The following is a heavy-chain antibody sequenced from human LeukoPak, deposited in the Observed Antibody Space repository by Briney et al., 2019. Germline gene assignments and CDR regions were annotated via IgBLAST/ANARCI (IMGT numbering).Heavy chain of an antibody. CDR1: GGSFSGYY. Sequence: PSETLSLTCTVYGGSFSGYYWSWIRQPPGKGLEWIGEINHSGSTNYNPSLKSRVTISVDTSKNQLSLKLSSVTAADTAVYYCARKTSSSWYVRLGYYFDYWGQGTLVTVSS. CDR3: ARKTSSSWYVRLGYYFDY. D-gene: IGHD6-13*01. J-gene: IGHJ4*02. CDR2: INHSGST. V-gene: IGHV4-34*01.